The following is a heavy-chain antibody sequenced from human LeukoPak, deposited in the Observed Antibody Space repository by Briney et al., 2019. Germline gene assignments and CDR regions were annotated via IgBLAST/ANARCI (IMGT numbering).Heavy chain of an antibody. CDR1: GGSISSGDYY. V-gene: IGHV4-30-4*08. Sequence: SQTLPLTCTVSGGSISSGDYYWSWIRQPPGKGLEWIGYIYYSGSTYYNPSLKSRVTISVDTSKNQFSLKLSSVTAADTAVYYCARLNELGLFDYWGQGTLVTVSS. CDR3: ARLNELGLFDY. J-gene: IGHJ4*02. D-gene: IGHD7-27*01. CDR2: IYYSGST.